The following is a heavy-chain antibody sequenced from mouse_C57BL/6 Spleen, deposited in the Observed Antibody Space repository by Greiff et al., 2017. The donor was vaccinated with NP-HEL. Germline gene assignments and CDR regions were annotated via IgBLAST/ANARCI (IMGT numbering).Heavy chain of an antibody. V-gene: IGHV1-59*01. Sequence: QVQLQQPGAELVRPGTSVKLSCKASGYTFTSYWMHWVKQRPGQGLEWIGVIDPSDSYTNYNQKFKGKATLTVDTSSNTAYLQLSSLTSEDTAVYYCARRDDGYYYFDVWGTGTTVTVSS. CDR2: IDPSDSYT. D-gene: IGHD2-3*01. J-gene: IGHJ1*03. CDR1: GYTFTSYW. CDR3: ARRDDGYYYFDV.